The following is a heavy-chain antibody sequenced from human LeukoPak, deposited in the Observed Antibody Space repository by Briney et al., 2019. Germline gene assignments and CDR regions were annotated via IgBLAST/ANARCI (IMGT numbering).Heavy chain of an antibody. D-gene: IGHD4-11*01. CDR3: ARATVTTFYYYGMDV. Sequence: SETLSLTCTISGGSISSYYWSWIRQPPGKGLEWIGYVYYSGITNYNPSLKSRVTMSVDTSSNHFSLKLSSVTAADTAVYYCARATVTTFYYYGMDVWGQGTTVTVSS. CDR1: GGSISSYY. CDR2: VYYSGIT. J-gene: IGHJ6*02. V-gene: IGHV4-59*12.